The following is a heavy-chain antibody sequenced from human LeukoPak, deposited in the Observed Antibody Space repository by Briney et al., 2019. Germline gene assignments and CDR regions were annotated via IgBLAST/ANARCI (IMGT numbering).Heavy chain of an antibody. CDR1: GGSFSGYY. Sequence: SETLSLTCAVYGGSFSGYYWSWIRQPPGKGLEWIGEINHSGSTNYNPSLKSRVTISVDTSKNQFSLKLSSVTAADTAVYYCARHPNSVRGGGYWGQGTLVTVSS. J-gene: IGHJ4*02. CDR2: INHSGST. V-gene: IGHV4-34*01. D-gene: IGHD2-8*01. CDR3: ARHPNSVRGGGY.